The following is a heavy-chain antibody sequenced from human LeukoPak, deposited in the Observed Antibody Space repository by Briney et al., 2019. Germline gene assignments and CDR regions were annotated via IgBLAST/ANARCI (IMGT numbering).Heavy chain of an antibody. V-gene: IGHV5-51*01. D-gene: IGHD3-10*01. CDR3: ARGGRAVTVRRLDY. CDR2: IYPDDSDV. J-gene: IGHJ4*02. CDR1: GYSFPTYW. Sequence: GESLKIFCQASGYSFPTYWIGWVRQVPGKGLEWMGLIYPDDSDVRYSPSFQGQVTISADKSIDTAYLQWSSLKASDTVIYYCARGGRAVTVRRLDYWGQVALITVSS.